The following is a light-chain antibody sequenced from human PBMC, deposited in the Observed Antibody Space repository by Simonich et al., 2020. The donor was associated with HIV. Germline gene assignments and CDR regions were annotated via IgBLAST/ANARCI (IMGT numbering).Light chain of an antibody. Sequence: QSALTQPASVSGSPGQSITISCAGTSSDVGAYKYVSWYHQHPGKAPKLMIYDVNKRPSGVSNRFSGSKSGNTASLTISGLQAEDEADYYCSSYTTSSTVFGGGTKLTVL. CDR1: SSDVGAYKY. V-gene: IGLV2-14*03. CDR3: SSYTTSSTV. J-gene: IGLJ2*01. CDR2: DVN.